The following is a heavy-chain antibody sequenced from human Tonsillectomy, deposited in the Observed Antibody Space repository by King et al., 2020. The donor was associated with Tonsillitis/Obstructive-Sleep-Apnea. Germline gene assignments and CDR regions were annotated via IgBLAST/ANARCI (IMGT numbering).Heavy chain of an antibody. CDR1: GGTFSNYA. D-gene: IGHD5-12*01. CDR3: ARSGSVYWLXSNWFDP. Sequence: QLVQSGAEVKKPGSSVKVSCKASGGTFSNYAISWVRQAPGQGLEWMGGIIPIYGTTNYAQKFQGRVTITADGSTSTAHMELSSLRSEDTAVYYCARSGSVYWLXSNWFDPWGQGTLVTVSS. CDR2: IIPIYGTT. V-gene: IGHV1-69*01. J-gene: IGHJ5*02.